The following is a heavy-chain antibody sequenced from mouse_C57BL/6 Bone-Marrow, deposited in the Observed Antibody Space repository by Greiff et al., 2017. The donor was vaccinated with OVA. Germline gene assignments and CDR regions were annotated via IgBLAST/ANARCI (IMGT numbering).Heavy chain of an antibody. D-gene: IGHD2-5*01. CDR2: IYPGSGNT. Sequence: QVHVKQSGPELVKPGASVKISCKASGYSFTSYYIHWVKQRPGQGLEWIGWIYPGSGNTKYNEKFKGKATLTADTSSSTAYMQLSSLTSEDSAVYYCARFYYSNYEDWYFDVWGTGTTVTVSS. J-gene: IGHJ1*03. CDR1: GYSFTSYY. CDR3: ARFYYSNYEDWYFDV. V-gene: IGHV1-66*01.